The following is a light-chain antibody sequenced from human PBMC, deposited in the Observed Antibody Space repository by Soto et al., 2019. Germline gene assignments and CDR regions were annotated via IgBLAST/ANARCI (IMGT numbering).Light chain of an antibody. J-gene: IGKJ4*01. CDR2: GAS. CDR3: LQYFTYPFT. CDR1: RSVSSSF. Sequence: EIVLTQSPGTLSLSPGGRATLSCRASRSVSSSFLAWYQQKPGQAPRLLIYGASSRATGIPDRFSGSGSGAEFTLTIDSLQPDDFATYYCLQYFTYPFTFGGGTKVEIK. V-gene: IGKV3-20*01.